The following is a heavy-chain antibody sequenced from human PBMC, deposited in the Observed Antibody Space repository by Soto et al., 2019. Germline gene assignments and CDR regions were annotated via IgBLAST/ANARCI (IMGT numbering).Heavy chain of an antibody. D-gene: IGHD2-2*01. CDR2: IYYSGST. CDR3: ARASGYCISTSCYAPANWFDP. CDR1: GGSISSGGYY. V-gene: IGHV4-31*03. J-gene: IGHJ5*02. Sequence: PSETLSLTCTVSGGSISSGGYYWSWIRQHPGKGLEWIGYIYYSGSTYYNPSLKSRVTISVDTSKNQFSLKLSSVTAADTAVYYCARASGYCISTSCYAPANWFDPWGQGTLVTISS.